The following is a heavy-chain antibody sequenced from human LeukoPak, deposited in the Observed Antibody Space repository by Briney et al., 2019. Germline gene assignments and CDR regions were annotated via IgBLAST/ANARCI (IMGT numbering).Heavy chain of an antibody. Sequence: PGGSLRLSCAASGFTFSSYGMHWVRQAPGKGLEWVAVISYDGSNKYYADSVKGRFTISRDNSKNTLYLRMNSLRAEDTAVYYCAKGIQTHASGYVDNDYWGQGTLVTVSS. V-gene: IGHV3-30*18. CDR2: ISYDGSNK. CDR1: GFTFSSYG. D-gene: IGHD5-12*01. CDR3: AKGIQTHASGYVDNDY. J-gene: IGHJ4*02.